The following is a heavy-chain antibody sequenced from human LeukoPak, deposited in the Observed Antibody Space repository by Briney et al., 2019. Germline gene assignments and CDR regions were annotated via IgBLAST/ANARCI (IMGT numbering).Heavy chain of an antibody. D-gene: IGHD4-17*01. Sequence: SVKVSCKASGGTLSSYAISWVRQAPGQGLEWMGGIIPIFGTANYAQKFQGRVTITADESTSTAYMELSSLRSEDTAVYYCARPMTTVTTWPELDAFDIWGQGTMVTVSS. CDR3: ARPMTTVTTWPELDAFDI. CDR2: IIPIFGTA. V-gene: IGHV1-69*13. J-gene: IGHJ3*02. CDR1: GGTLSSYA.